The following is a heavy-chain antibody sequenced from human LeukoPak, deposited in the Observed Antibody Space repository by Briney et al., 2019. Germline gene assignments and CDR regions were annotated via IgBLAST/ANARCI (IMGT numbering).Heavy chain of an antibody. D-gene: IGHD1-26*01. Sequence: SQTLSLTCAISGDSVSRNSAAWNWIRQSPSRGLEWLGRTCYKSKWYNDYAVSVKSRITINPDTSKNQFSLQLKSVTPEDTAVYYCARAPIVGATHIDYWGQGTLVTVSS. CDR1: GDSVSRNSAA. CDR3: ARAPIVGATHIDY. J-gene: IGHJ4*02. V-gene: IGHV6-1*01. CDR2: TCYKSKWYN.